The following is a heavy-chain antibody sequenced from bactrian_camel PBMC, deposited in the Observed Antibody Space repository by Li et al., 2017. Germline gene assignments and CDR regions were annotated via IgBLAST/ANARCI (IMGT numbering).Heavy chain of an antibody. Sequence: HVQLVESGGGSAQAGGSLTLSCVASGDTSRTHCMAWFRQVPGKEREGVAASDGAGTVSYADFVKGRFTISKDNTKNTLYLQMDRLRPEDTAMYYCATHEPRLPFLDRRPILEPDFSYWGQGTQVTVS. V-gene: IGHV3S26*01. CDR1: GDTSRTHC. CDR3: ATHEPRLPFLDRRPILEPDFSY. CDR2: SDGAGTV. J-gene: IGHJ6*01.